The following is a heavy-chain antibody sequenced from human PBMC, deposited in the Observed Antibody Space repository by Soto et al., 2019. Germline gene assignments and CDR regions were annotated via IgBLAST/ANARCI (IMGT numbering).Heavy chain of an antibody. V-gene: IGHV3-48*01. CDR2: ISSSSSTI. Sequence: GGSLKLSCVASGFTFSSYSMNWVRQAPGKGLEWVSYISSSSSTICYADYVKGRVTISRDNAKNTLYLKMKSLRAEDTAVYYCAKDQLYIRGVIHNGFDPWGQGTLVTAPQ. CDR3: AKDQLYIRGVIHNGFDP. J-gene: IGHJ5*02. D-gene: IGHD3-10*02. CDR1: GFTFSSYS.